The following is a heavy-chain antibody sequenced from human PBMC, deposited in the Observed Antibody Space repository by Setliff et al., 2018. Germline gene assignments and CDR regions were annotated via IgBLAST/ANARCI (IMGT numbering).Heavy chain of an antibody. Sequence: GGSLRLSCAASGFTFSSYWMSWVRQAPGKGLEWVANIKQDGSEKYYVDSVKGRFTISRDNAKNSLYLQMNSLRAEDTAVYYCARGKIRVTMIVVPTGGAFDIWGQGTMVTVSS. CDR2: IKQDGSEK. J-gene: IGHJ3*02. V-gene: IGHV3-7*01. CDR3: ARGKIRVTMIVVPTGGAFDI. CDR1: GFTFSSYW. D-gene: IGHD3-22*01.